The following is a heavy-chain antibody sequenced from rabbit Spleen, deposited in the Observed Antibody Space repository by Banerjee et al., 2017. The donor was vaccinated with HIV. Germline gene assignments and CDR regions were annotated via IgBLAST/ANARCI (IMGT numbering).Heavy chain of an antibody. CDR2: IEPIFGNT. CDR1: GFDFSNYG. J-gene: IGHJ4*01. D-gene: IGHD4-1*01. Sequence: QEQLVESGGGLVQPGGSLKLSCKASGFDFSNYGVSWVRQAPGKGLEWIGYIEPIFGNTYYANWVNGRFTISSHNAQNTLYLQLNSLTAADTATYFCARETSSGWGIISFYFSLWGQGTLVTVS. CDR3: ARETSSGWGIISFYFSL. V-gene: IGHV1S47*01.